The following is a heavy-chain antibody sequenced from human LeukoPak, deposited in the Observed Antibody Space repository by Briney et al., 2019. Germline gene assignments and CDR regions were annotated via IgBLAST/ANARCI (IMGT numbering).Heavy chain of an antibody. CDR3: ARGSAAAPAVNGY. J-gene: IGHJ4*02. Sequence: SVKVSCKASGGTFSSYAISWVRQAPGQGLEWMGRIIPILGIANYAQKFQGRVTITADKSTSTAYMELSSLRSEDTAVYYCARGSAAAPAVNGYWGQGTLVTVSS. CDR1: GGTFSSYA. V-gene: IGHV1-69*04. CDR2: IIPILGIA. D-gene: IGHD3-10*01.